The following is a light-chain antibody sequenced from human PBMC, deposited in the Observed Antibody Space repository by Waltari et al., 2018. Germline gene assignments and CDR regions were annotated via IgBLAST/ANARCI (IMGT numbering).Light chain of an antibody. V-gene: IGKV1-39*01. CDR3: QQSDGIPFT. CDR1: QSVGRF. J-gene: IGKJ2*01. Sequence: DIKMTQSPSSLSASVGDTVTITCRASQSVGRFLTWYQQRPGEAPNLLIYKTSNLQGGVPSRFSGSGSGTDFTLTIDSLQPEDFATYYCQQSDGIPFTFGPGT. CDR2: KTS.